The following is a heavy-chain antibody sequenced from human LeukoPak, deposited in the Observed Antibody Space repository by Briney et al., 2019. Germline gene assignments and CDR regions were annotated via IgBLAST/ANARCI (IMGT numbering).Heavy chain of an antibody. CDR1: GFTFNSYG. Sequence: GGSLRLSCAASGFTFNSYGMHWVRQAPGKGLEWVSSISSSSSYIYYADSVKGRFTISRDNAKNSLYLQMNSLRAEDTAVYYCARDYSSTSCYTGRCWGQGTLVTVSS. J-gene: IGHJ4*02. D-gene: IGHD2-2*02. CDR2: ISSSSSYI. CDR3: ARDYSSTSCYTGRC. V-gene: IGHV3-21*01.